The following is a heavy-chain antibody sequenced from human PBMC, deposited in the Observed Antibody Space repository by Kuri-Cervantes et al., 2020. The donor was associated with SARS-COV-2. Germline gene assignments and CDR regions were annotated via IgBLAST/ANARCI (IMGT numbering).Heavy chain of an antibody. D-gene: IGHD3-3*01. V-gene: IGHV3-7*01. CDR1: GFTVSSRY. J-gene: IGHJ3*02. CDR3: ARAPISSFWSAEPQADAFDI. Sequence: GESLKISCAASGFTVSSRYMTWVRQAPGKGLEWVANIKQDGSEKYYVDSVKGRFTISRDNAKNSLYLQMNSLRAKDTAVYYCARAPISSFWSAEPQADAFDIWGQGTMVTVSS. CDR2: IKQDGSEK.